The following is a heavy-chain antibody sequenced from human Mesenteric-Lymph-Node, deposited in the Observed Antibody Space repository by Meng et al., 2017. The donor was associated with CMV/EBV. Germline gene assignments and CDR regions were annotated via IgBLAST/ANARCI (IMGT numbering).Heavy chain of an antibody. J-gene: IGHJ5*02. V-gene: IGHV3-30*02. CDR2: IRYDGSTQ. CDR3: ARAARAGYCSSTSCYTLLNNWFDP. Sequence: GESLKISCAASGLTFSSDGMHWVRQAPGKGLECVAFIRYDGSTQYYADSVKGRFTISRDNSKNMLHLQMNALGAEDTAVYYCARAARAGYCSSTSCYTLLNNWFDPWGQGTLVTISS. D-gene: IGHD2-2*02. CDR1: GLTFSSDG.